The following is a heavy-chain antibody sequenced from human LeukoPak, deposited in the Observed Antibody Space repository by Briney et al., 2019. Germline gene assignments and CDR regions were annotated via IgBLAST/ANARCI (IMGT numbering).Heavy chain of an antibody. Sequence: GGSLRLSCAASGFTFSSYGMHWVRQAPGKGLEWVAVIWYDGSNKYYADSVKGRFTISRDNAKTSLYLQMNSLRDEDTAVYYCARDSWYGFDIWGQGTMVTVSS. J-gene: IGHJ3*02. V-gene: IGHV3-33*01. CDR3: ARDSWYGFDI. D-gene: IGHD2-15*01. CDR1: GFTFSSYG. CDR2: IWYDGSNK.